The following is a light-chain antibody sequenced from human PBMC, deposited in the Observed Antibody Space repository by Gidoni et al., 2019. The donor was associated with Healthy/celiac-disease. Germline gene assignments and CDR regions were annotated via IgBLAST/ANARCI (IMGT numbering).Light chain of an antibody. V-gene: IGKV3-20*01. CDR1: QSVSSSY. CDR2: GAS. Sequence: EIVLTQSPGTLSLPPGERATLSCRASQSVSSSYLAWYQQKPGQAPRLLIYGASSRATSIPDRFSGSGSGTDFTLTITRLEPEDFAVYYCQHYGSSPLTFGGGTKVEIK. J-gene: IGKJ4*01. CDR3: QHYGSSPLT.